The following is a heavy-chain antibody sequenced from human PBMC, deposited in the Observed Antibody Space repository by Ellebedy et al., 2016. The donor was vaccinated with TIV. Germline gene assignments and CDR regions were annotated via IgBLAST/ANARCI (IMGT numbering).Heavy chain of an antibody. CDR2: ISVDGNNR. Sequence: GESLKISCAASDVRFVSYWMNWVRQVPGKGLMWVSRISVDGNNRDYADSVKGRFTISRDNAKNMLYLQMNSLRDEDTAIYYCARVVYSSNPRGNWFGPWGQGTLVTVSS. CDR3: ARVVYSSNPRGNWFGP. V-gene: IGHV3-74*01. J-gene: IGHJ5*02. CDR1: DVRFVSYW. D-gene: IGHD4-11*01.